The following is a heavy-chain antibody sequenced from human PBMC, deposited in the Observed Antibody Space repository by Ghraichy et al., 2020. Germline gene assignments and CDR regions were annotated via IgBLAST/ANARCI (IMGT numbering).Heavy chain of an antibody. CDR1: GFTFSSYG. Sequence: GESLNISCAASGFTFSSYGMHWVRQAPGKGLEWVAVISYDGSNKYYADSVKGRFTISRDNSKNTLYLQMNSLRAEDTAVYYCAKAAYYYDSSGSDYWGQGTLVTVSS. D-gene: IGHD3-22*01. V-gene: IGHV3-30*18. J-gene: IGHJ4*02. CDR2: ISYDGSNK. CDR3: AKAAYYYDSSGSDY.